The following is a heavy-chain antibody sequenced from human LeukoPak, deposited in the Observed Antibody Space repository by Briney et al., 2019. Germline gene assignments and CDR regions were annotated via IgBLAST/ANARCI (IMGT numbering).Heavy chain of an antibody. J-gene: IGHJ4*02. V-gene: IGHV4-61*01. Sequence: SQTLSLTCSVSGGSISSGSYYWSWIRQPPGKGLEWIGYISYSGGTKYNPSLKSRVTISVDTSKNQFSLKLSSVTAADTAMYYCARDSYNYGSGSLDYWGRGTLVTVSS. CDR2: ISYSGGT. CDR1: GGSISSGSYY. CDR3: ARDSYNYGSGSLDY. D-gene: IGHD5-18*01.